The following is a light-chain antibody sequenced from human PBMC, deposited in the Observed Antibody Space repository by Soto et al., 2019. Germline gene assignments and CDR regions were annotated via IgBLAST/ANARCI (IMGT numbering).Light chain of an antibody. CDR3: QQYGSSPWT. J-gene: IGKJ1*01. CDR2: GAS. CDR1: QSVSRR. V-gene: IGKV3-20*01. Sequence: EVVFTQSPGTLSLSPGGRATLSFMASQSVSRRLAWYQQRPGQSPRLLISGASMRASGVPVRFIGSGSGTDFTLTISRLEPEDFAVYYCQQYGSSPWTFGQGTKVDIK.